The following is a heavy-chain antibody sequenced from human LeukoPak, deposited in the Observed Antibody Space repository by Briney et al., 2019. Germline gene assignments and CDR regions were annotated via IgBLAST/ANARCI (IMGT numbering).Heavy chain of an antibody. CDR3: AKDRSSSWYLTPTVDY. D-gene: IGHD6-13*01. Sequence: GGSLRLSCAASGFTFDDYAMHWVRQAPGKGLEWVSGISWNSGSIGYADSVKGRFTISRDNAKNSLYLQMNSLRAEDTALYYCAKDRSSSWYLTPTVDYWGQGTLVTVSS. CDR1: GFTFDDYA. CDR2: ISWNSGSI. J-gene: IGHJ4*02. V-gene: IGHV3-9*01.